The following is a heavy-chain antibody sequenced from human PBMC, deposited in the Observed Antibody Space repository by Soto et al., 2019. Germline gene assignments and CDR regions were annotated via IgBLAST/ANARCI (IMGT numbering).Heavy chain of an antibody. Sequence: SETLSLTGAVYGGSFSGYYWSWIRQPPGKGLEWIGEINHSGSTNYNPSLKSRVTISVDTSKNHFSLKLSSVTAADTAVYYCARGRVAAAGSVGCFDYWGQGTLVTVS. V-gene: IGHV4-34*01. D-gene: IGHD6-13*01. CDR2: INHSGST. CDR3: ARGRVAAAGSVGCFDY. J-gene: IGHJ4*02. CDR1: GGSFSGYY.